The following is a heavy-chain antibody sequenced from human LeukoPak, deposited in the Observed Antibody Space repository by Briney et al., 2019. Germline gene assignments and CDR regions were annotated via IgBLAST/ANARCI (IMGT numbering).Heavy chain of an antibody. V-gene: IGHV4-30-4*01. D-gene: IGHD5-12*01. CDR2: IYYSGST. CDR1: GGSISSGDYY. J-gene: IGHJ4*02. Sequence: PSQTLSLTCTVSGGSISSGDYYWSWIRQPPGKGLEWIGYIYYSGSTYYNPSLKSRVTISVDTSKHQFSLKLSSVTAADTAVYYCDRSFGGYPSLFDYWGQGTLVTVSS. CDR3: DRSFGGYPSLFDY.